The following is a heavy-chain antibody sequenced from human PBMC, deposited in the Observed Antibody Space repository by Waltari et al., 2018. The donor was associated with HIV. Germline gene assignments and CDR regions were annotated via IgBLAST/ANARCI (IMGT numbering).Heavy chain of an antibody. CDR3: ARNHHSGSYLDAFHI. D-gene: IGHD1-26*01. CDR1: GFNFKIYS. CDR2: ISGSREYI. J-gene: IGHJ3*02. V-gene: IGHV3-21*01. Sequence: EVQLVESGGGLVKPGGSLRLSCAASGFNFKIYSMNWVRQAPGKGLEWVSSISGSREYIYYADSVKGRFTISRDNAKNSLSLQMNSLRAEDTAVYYCARNHHSGSYLDAFHIWGQGTMVTVSS.